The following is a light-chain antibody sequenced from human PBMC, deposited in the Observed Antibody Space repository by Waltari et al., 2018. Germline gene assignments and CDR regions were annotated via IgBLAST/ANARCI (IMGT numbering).Light chain of an antibody. CDR3: AAWDDSLSGPV. Sequence: QSVLTQSPSASGTPGQRVTISCSGSRSTIGSNYVYWYQQLPGTAPKLLIYRNNPRPSGVPDRFSGSKSGTSASLAIFGLRSEDDTDYFCAAWDDSLSGPVFGGGTKLTVL. J-gene: IGLJ3*02. V-gene: IGLV1-47*01. CDR2: RNN. CDR1: RSTIGSNY.